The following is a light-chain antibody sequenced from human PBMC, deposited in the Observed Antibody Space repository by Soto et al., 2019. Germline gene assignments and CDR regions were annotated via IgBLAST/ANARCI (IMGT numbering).Light chain of an antibody. CDR2: EVT. CDR3: TSYIGSTALDVV. CDR1: RNDIGGYNY. J-gene: IGLJ2*01. V-gene: IGLV2-14*01. Sequence: QSVLTQPASVSGSPGQSITISCTGTRNDIGGYNYVSWYQQHPGKAPKLIIYEVTNRPSGVSNRFSGSKSGNTASLTISGLQPEDEADYYCTSYIGSTALDVVFGGGTQLTVL.